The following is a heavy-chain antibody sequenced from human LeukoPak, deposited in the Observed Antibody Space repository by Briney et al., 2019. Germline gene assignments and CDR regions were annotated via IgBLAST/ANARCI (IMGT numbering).Heavy chain of an antibody. CDR2: ISYDGSNK. CDR1: GFTFSSYA. J-gene: IGHJ4*02. CDR3: ARDRGDGYSGFDY. V-gene: IGHV3-30*04. D-gene: IGHD5-24*01. Sequence: GGSLRFSFAASGFTFSSYAMHWVGQAPGKGLNWVAVISYDGSNKYYADSVKGRFTISRDNSKNTLYLQMNSLRAEDTAVYYCARDRGDGYSGFDYWGQGTLVTVSS.